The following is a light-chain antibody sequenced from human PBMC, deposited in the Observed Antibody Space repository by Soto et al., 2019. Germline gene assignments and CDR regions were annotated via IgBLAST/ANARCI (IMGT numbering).Light chain of an antibody. Sequence: SFSASTGDRVTITCRASQGISSYLAWYQQKPGKAPKLLIYAASTLQSGVPSRFSGSGSGTDFTLTISCLQSEDFATYYCQQYYSYPLFTFGPGTKVDIK. V-gene: IGKV1-8*01. J-gene: IGKJ3*01. CDR3: QQYYSYPLFT. CDR2: AAS. CDR1: QGISSY.